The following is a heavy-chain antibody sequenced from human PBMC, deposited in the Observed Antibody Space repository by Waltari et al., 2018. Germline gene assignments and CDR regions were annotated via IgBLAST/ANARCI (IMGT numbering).Heavy chain of an antibody. Sequence: EEQLVESGGGLVQPGGSLRLSCAASGFPFSLYSMHWVRQAPGKGLVFVSTINYGDGSSFYADSVKGRFTISRDNSNKMVYLQMGSLRAEDMAVYYCARVGGTSVFDIWGQGTRVTVSS. J-gene: IGHJ3*02. CDR3: ARVGGTSVFDI. CDR2: INYGDGSS. V-gene: IGHV3-64*07. CDR1: GFPFSLYS. D-gene: IGHD1-26*01.